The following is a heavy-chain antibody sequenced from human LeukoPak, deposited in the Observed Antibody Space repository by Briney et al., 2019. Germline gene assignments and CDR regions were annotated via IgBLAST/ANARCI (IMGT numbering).Heavy chain of an antibody. CDR1: EFTLRSYS. V-gene: IGHV3-48*01. CDR2: INSGSSTI. Sequence: PGGSLRLSCGASEFTLRSYSMDWVRQAPGKGLEWVSHINSGSSTIYYADSVKGRFTISRDNAGNSLYLHMNSLRAEDTAVYYCARVLLERPGIDSFGMWGQGTMVTVSS. J-gene: IGHJ3*02. D-gene: IGHD1-1*01. CDR3: ARVLLERPGIDSFGM.